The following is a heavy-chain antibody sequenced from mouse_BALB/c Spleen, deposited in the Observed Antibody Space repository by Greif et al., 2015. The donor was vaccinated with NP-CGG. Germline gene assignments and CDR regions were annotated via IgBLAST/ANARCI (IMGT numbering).Heavy chain of an antibody. CDR2: IYPGDGDT. D-gene: IGHD1-3*01. Sequence: VQLQQSGAELVRPGSSVKISCKASGYAFSSYWMNWVKQRPGQGLEWIGQIYPGDGDTNYNGKFKGKATLTADKSSSTAYMQLSSLTSEDSAVYFCARGVNFYAMDYWGQGTSVTVSS. J-gene: IGHJ4*01. CDR3: ARGVNFYAMDY. CDR1: GYAFSSYW. V-gene: IGHV1-80*01.